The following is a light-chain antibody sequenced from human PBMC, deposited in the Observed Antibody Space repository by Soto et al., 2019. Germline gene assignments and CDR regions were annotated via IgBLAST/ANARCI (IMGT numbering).Light chain of an antibody. J-gene: IGLJ3*02. V-gene: IGLV2-14*01. CDR3: SSYTSSSTSV. Sequence: QSALTPPASVSGSPGQSITISCTGTSSDVGVYNYVSWYQQHPGKAPKLMIFEVTSRPSGVSNRFSGSKSGNTASLTISGLQAEDEADYYCSSYTSSSTSVFGGGTKVTVL. CDR1: SSDVGVYNY. CDR2: EVT.